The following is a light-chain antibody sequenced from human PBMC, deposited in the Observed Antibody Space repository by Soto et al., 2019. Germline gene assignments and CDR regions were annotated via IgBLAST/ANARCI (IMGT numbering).Light chain of an antibody. CDR2: TAS. Sequence: DIQMTQSPSSVSASVGDRVTITCRASQGIYTWLAWYQQKPGKAPNLLIYTASSLQSGVPSRFSGTGSGTEFSLTINNLQSEDFATYYCQQPASFPITFGQGTRLEMK. J-gene: IGKJ5*01. CDR3: QQPASFPIT. CDR1: QGIYTW. V-gene: IGKV1-12*01.